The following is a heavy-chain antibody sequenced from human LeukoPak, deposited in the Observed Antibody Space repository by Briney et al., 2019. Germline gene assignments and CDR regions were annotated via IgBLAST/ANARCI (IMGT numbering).Heavy chain of an antibody. J-gene: IGHJ4*02. D-gene: IGHD3/OR15-3a*01. CDR3: SRDLGTGRPHDF. V-gene: IGHV3-7*01. CDR2: LNQYGDHK. CDR1: GFKFDDYG. Sequence: GGSLRLSCTASGFKFDDYGMTWVRQAPGKGLEWVANLNQYGDHKYYDDSVKGRFTISRDNARDSLYLEMNSLTVEDTAVYFCSRDLGTGRPHDFWGQGTLVTVSS.